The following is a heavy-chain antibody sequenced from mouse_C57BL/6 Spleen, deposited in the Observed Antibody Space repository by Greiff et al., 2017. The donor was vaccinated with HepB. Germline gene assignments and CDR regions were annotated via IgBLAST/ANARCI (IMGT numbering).Heavy chain of an antibody. Sequence: QVQLKESGPELVKPGASVKISCKASGYAFSSSWMNWVQQRPGKGLEWIGRIYPGDGDTNYNGKFKGKATLTADKSSSTAYMQLSSLTSEDSAVYFCANYYYGSTPWFAYWGQGTLVTVSA. CDR1: GYAFSSSW. D-gene: IGHD1-1*01. CDR2: IYPGDGDT. CDR3: ANYYYGSTPWFAY. V-gene: IGHV1-82*01. J-gene: IGHJ3*01.